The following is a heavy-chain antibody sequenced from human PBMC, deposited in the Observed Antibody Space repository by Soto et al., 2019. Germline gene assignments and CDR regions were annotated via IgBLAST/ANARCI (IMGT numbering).Heavy chain of an antibody. Sequence: SVTLSLTCSPSRSSISSGYWTWIRHPPVKGLEWIGYIYLVGSINYNPSLKSRVIISVDTAKNQFSLSLSSVTAADTAVYYCTGAYYDIDGYSLDPWGQGPSVTVS. CDR1: RSSISSGY. V-gene: IGHV4-59*01. CDR2: IYLVGSI. CDR3: TGAYYDIDGYSLDP. J-gene: IGHJ5*02. D-gene: IGHD3-22*01.